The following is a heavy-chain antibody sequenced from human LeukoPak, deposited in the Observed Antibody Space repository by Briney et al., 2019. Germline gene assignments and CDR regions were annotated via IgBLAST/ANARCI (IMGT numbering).Heavy chain of an antibody. CDR2: IGTASDT. CDR1: GFTFGSFD. Sequence: GGSLGLSCAASGFTFGSFDRHWVRQPTGQGLEWVSTIGTASDTYYPGSVEGRFTLSRDNAKNSLYLQMNSLTAGDTAVYYCARGPPRGKYYYMDVWGKGTPVTVSS. D-gene: IGHD1-1*01. CDR3: ARGPPRGKYYYMDV. J-gene: IGHJ6*03. V-gene: IGHV3-13*01.